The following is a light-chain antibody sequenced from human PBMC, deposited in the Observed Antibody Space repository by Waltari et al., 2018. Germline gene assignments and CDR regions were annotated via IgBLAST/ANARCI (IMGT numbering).Light chain of an antibody. Sequence: NFMLTQPHSVSESPGKTITISCTRSSGSIASNYVQWYRRRPGSSPTTVIYEDNQRPSGVPDRFSGSIDSSSNSASLTISGLKTEDEADYYCQSYDSSNLWVFGGATKLTVL. J-gene: IGLJ3*02. CDR2: EDN. CDR3: QSYDSSNLWV. V-gene: IGLV6-57*01. CDR1: SGSIASNY.